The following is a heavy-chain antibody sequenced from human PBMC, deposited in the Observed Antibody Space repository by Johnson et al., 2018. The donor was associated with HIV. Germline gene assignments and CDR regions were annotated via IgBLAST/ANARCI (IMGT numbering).Heavy chain of an antibody. V-gene: IGHV3-30*03. J-gene: IGHJ3*02. CDR3: ARGRYSSSWYVGGLDAFDI. Sequence: QVQVVESGGGVVQPGRSLRLSCAASGFTFSNYGMHWVRQAPGKGLECVAFISYDGSYKYYADSVKGRFTISRDNAKNSLYLQMNSLRAEDTAMYYCARGRYSSSWYVGGLDAFDIWGQGTLVTVAS. D-gene: IGHD6-13*01. CDR2: ISYDGSYK. CDR1: GFTFSNYG.